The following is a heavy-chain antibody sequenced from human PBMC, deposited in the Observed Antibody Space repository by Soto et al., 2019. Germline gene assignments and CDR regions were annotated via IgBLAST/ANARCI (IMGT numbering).Heavy chain of an antibody. V-gene: IGHV3-74*01. CDR1: GFTFSSYW. CDR2: IDYDGSTI. D-gene: IGHD3-10*01. CDR3: GRVARGAWGVSDW. Sequence: EVQLVESGGGLVQPGGSLRLSCEASGFTFSSYWMHWVRQPPGKGLEWVSRIDYDGSTINYADPVKGRFSISRDNAKNTVYLQMNSLTAEDAAVDYCGRVARGAWGVSDWWGQGTLVSVSS. J-gene: IGHJ4*02.